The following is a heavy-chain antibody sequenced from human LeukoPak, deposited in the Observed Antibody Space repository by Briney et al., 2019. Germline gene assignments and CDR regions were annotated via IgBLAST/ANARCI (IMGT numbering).Heavy chain of an antibody. Sequence: PGGSLRLSCAASGFTFDDYAMHWVRQAPGKGLEWVSGISWNSGSIGYADSVKGRFTISRDNAKNSLYLQMNSLRPEDTAFYYCAKDVQVTGNAYYNYFDYWGQGTLVTISS. D-gene: IGHD3-22*01. J-gene: IGHJ4*02. CDR3: AKDVQVTGNAYYNYFDY. V-gene: IGHV3-9*01. CDR1: GFTFDDYA. CDR2: ISWNSGSI.